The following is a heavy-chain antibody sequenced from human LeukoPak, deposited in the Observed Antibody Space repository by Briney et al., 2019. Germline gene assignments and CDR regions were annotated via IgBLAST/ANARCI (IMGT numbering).Heavy chain of an antibody. CDR2: IKTKADGETT. CDR3: TTRGTTVTRSKFDY. CDR1: GFTFIDAW. Sequence: GGSLRLSCAASGFTFIDAWMSWVRQAPGKGLEWVGRIKTKADGETTDYAAPVKGRFTISRDDSKNTLYLQMNSLKTEDTAVYYCTTRGTTVTRSKFDYWGQGTLVTVSS. V-gene: IGHV3-15*01. D-gene: IGHD4-11*01. J-gene: IGHJ4*02.